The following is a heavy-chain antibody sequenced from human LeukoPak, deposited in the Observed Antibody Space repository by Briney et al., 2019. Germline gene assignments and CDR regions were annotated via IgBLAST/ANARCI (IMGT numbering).Heavy chain of an antibody. V-gene: IGHV3-23*01. CDR1: GFTFSSYG. CDR2: VRDNAGIT. Sequence: GGSLRLSCAASGFTFSSYGMSWVRQAPGKGLEWVSHVRDNAGITLYADSVKGRFTISRDNSKNTVYLQMNSLRAEDTAVYYCAKDKDYYMDVWGKGTTVTVSS. CDR3: AKDKDYYMDV. J-gene: IGHJ6*03.